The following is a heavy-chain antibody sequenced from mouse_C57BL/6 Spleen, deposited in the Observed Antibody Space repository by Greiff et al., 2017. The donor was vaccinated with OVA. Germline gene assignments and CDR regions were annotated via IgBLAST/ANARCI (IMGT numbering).Heavy chain of an antibody. CDR3: ARGDYDGDY. Sequence: QVHVKQPGAELVKPGASVKMSCKASGYTFTSYWITWVKQRPGQGLEWIGDIYPGSGSTNYNEKFKSKATLTVDTSSSTAYMQLSSLTSEDSAVYYCARGDYDGDYWGQGTTLTVSS. CDR1: GYTFTSYW. V-gene: IGHV1-55*01. D-gene: IGHD2-4*01. CDR2: IYPGSGST. J-gene: IGHJ2*01.